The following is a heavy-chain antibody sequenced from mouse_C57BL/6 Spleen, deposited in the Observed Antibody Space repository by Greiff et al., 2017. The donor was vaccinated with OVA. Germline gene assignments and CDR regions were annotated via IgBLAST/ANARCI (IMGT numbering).Heavy chain of an antibody. Sequence: QVQLQQPGAELVMPGASVKLSCKASGYTFTSYWMHWVKQRPGQGLEWIGEIDPSDSYTNYNQKFKGKSTLTVDKSSSTAYMQLSSLTSEDSAVYYCARRGLHAMDYWGQGTSVTVSS. V-gene: IGHV1-69*01. D-gene: IGHD2-13*01. CDR2: IDPSDSYT. CDR1: GYTFTSYW. J-gene: IGHJ4*01. CDR3: ARRGLHAMDY.